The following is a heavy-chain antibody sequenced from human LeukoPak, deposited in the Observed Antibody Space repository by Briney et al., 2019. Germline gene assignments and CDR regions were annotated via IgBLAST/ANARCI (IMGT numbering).Heavy chain of an antibody. V-gene: IGHV1-69*04. CDR2: IIPILGIA. J-gene: IGHJ5*02. Sequence: SVKVSCKASGGTFSSYAISWVRQAPGQGLERMGRIIPILGIANYAQKFQGRVTITTDKSTSTAYMELSSLRSEDTAVYYCASRRRGRAAVAGSSWGNWFDPWGQGTLVTVSS. CDR1: GGTFSSYA. CDR3: ASRRRGRAAVAGSSWGNWFDP. D-gene: IGHD6-19*01.